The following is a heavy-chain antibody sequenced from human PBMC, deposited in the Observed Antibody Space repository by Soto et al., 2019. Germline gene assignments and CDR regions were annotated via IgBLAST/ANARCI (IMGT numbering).Heavy chain of an antibody. CDR1: GYTFISYY. CDR2: INPNSGSA. Sequence: GASVKVSCKASGYTFISYYMHWVRQAPGQGLEWMGIINPNSGSANYAQKFQGRVTMTRDTSTNTVYMEMSSLRSEDTAVYYCARENGYEDFDYWGQGTLVTVSS. V-gene: IGHV1-46*03. D-gene: IGHD5-12*01. CDR3: ARENGYEDFDY. J-gene: IGHJ4*02.